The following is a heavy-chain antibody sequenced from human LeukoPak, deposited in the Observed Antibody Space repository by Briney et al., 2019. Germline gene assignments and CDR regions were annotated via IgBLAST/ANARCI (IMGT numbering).Heavy chain of an antibody. Sequence: SETLSLTCTVSGGSISSGSYYWSWIRQPAGKGLEWIGRIYTSGSTNYNPSLKGRVTMSVDTSKNQFSLKLSSVTAADTAVYYCARDLLRFLEWSLLDAFDIWGQGTMVTVSS. V-gene: IGHV4-61*02. CDR3: ARDLLRFLEWSLLDAFDI. D-gene: IGHD3-3*01. CDR1: GGSISSGSYY. CDR2: IYTSGST. J-gene: IGHJ3*02.